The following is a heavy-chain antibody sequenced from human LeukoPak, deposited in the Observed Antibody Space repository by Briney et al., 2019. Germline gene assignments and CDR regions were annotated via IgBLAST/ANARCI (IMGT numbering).Heavy chain of an antibody. J-gene: IGHJ3*02. CDR3: ARNNTRTLSRGSSRRRANAFDI. Sequence: SETLSLTCAVSGSSISSGYYWGWIRQPPGKGLEWIGSIYHSGSTYYNPSLRSRVTISVDTSKNQFSLKLSSVTAADTAVYYCARNNTRTLSRGSSRRRANAFDIWGQGTMVTVSS. V-gene: IGHV4-38-2*01. CDR2: IYHSGST. CDR1: GSSISSGYY. D-gene: IGHD6-13*01.